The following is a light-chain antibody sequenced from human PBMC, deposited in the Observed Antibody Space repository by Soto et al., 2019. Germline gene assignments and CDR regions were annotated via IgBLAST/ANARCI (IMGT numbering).Light chain of an antibody. J-gene: IGKJ1*01. V-gene: IGKV1-17*03. CDR3: LQHNSYPRA. CDR2: AAS. Sequence: DIQITQYTSAMSASLGHTVRIPWRASQDIINYLAWFQQKPGKVPKRLSYAASSLQSGVPSRFSGSGSGTEFTLTISSLQTEDFATYYCLQHNSYPRAFGQGTKVDI. CDR1: QDIINY.